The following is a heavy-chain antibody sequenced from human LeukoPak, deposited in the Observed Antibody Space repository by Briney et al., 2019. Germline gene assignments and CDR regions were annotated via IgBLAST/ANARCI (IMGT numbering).Heavy chain of an antibody. V-gene: IGHV3-30*02. J-gene: IGHJ5*02. Sequence: GGSLRLSXAASGFTFTTRGMHWVCQAPGKGPQWVAFAGNDGRIKYNENSVEGRFTISKDNSKNTLYLQMNSLRPEDTAVYYSATTEGVTDKWLDPWGQGTQVTVSS. CDR3: ATTEGVTDKWLDP. CDR1: GFTFTTRG. CDR2: AGNDGRIK. D-gene: IGHD2-8*01.